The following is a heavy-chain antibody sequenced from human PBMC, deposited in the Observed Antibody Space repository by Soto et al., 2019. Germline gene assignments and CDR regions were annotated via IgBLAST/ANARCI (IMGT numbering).Heavy chain of an antibody. CDR2: INAGNGNT. CDR1: GYTFTSYA. D-gene: IGHD6-13*01. Sequence: GASVKVSCKASGYTFTSYAMHWVRQAPGQRLEWMGWINAGNGNTKYSQKFQGRVTITRDTSASTAYMELSSLRSEDTAVYYCARDWVAAAPIYYFDYWGQGTLVTVSS. V-gene: IGHV1-3*01. CDR3: ARDWVAAAPIYYFDY. J-gene: IGHJ4*02.